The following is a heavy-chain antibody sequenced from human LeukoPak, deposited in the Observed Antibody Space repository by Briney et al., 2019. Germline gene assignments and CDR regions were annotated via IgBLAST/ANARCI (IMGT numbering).Heavy chain of an antibody. D-gene: IGHD3-10*01. V-gene: IGHV3-21*01. CDR3: ARVGGSGSYHYP. J-gene: IGHJ4*02. CDR2: ISSSSSYI. CDR1: GFTFSSYS. Sequence: GGSLRLSCAASGFTFSSYSMNWVRQAPGKGLEWVSSISSSSSYIYYADSVKGRFTISRDNAKNSLYLQMNSLRAEDTAVYYCARVGGSGSYHYPWGQGTLVTVSS.